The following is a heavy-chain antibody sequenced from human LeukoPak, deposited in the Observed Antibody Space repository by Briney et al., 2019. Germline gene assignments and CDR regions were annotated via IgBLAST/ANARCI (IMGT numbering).Heavy chain of an antibody. D-gene: IGHD5-18*01. CDR3: ARSPGFVDTASGEWFDP. J-gene: IGHJ5*02. V-gene: IGHV4-59*01. CDR1: TGSISRYY. Sequence: SETLSLTCSVSTGSISRYYWNWIRQSPGKGLEWIGYVYNRGTTVYNPSLKSRVTISVDTSRSQFSLNLRSVTSADTAVYYCARSPGFVDTASGEWFDPWGQGVLVTVSS. CDR2: VYNRGTT.